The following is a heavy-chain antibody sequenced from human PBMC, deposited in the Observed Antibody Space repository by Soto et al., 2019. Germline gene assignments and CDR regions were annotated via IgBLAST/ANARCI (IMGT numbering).Heavy chain of an antibody. CDR1: GGSVSSYE. D-gene: IGHD5-12*01. Sequence: XTLSLACTVSGGSVSSYEWSWIRQPPGKGLELIGYIYYSGSTNYNPSLKSRVTISVDTSKNQFSLKLSSVTDSDTAVYYFARDRVATIMGGGTYFDYWGQGTLGTVSS. CDR3: ARDRVATIMGGGTYFDY. J-gene: IGHJ4*02. CDR2: IYYSGST. V-gene: IGHV4-59*02.